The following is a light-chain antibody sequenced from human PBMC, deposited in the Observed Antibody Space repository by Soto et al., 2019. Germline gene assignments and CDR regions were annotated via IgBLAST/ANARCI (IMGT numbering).Light chain of an antibody. J-gene: IGKJ3*01. Sequence: AIRMTQSPSSLSASTGDRVTITCRASQGISSYLAWYQQKPGKAPKLLIYAASTLQSGVPSRFSGSGSGTVFTLTIICLQSEDFATYYCQQYYSYPPAFGPGTKVDIK. V-gene: IGKV1-8*01. CDR3: QQYYSYPPA. CDR2: AAS. CDR1: QGISSY.